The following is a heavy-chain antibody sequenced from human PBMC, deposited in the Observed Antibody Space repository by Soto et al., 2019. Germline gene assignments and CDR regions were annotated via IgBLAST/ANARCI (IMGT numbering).Heavy chain of an antibody. D-gene: IGHD3-3*01. J-gene: IGHJ4*02. CDR2: ISYDGSNK. Sequence: QVQLVESGGGVVQPGRSLRLSCAASGFTFRSYAMHWVRQAPGKGLEWVAVISYDGSNKYYADSVKGRFTISRDNSKNTLYLPMNSLRAEDTAVYNCARAAGDDFWSGHFDYWGQGTLVTVSS. CDR3: ARAAGDDFWSGHFDY. CDR1: GFTFRSYA. V-gene: IGHV3-30*04.